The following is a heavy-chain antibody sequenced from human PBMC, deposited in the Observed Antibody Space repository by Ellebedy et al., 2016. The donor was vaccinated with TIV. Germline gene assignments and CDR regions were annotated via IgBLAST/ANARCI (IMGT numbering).Heavy chain of an antibody. CDR3: ARLQDTAYGSVN. CDR2: ISGTAAHS. Sequence: GESLKISCVGSGFTFGSYEMNWVRQAQGKGLEWVSSISGTAAHSYYADSVKGRFTISRDNSKSTLYLQMSSLEAEDTALYYCARLQDTAYGSVNWGQGTLVTVSS. CDR1: GFTFGSYE. J-gene: IGHJ1*01. D-gene: IGHD3-10*01. V-gene: IGHV3-23*01.